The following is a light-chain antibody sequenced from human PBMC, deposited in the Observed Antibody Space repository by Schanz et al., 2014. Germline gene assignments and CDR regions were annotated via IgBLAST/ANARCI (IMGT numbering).Light chain of an antibody. CDR1: SSDVGKYNL. Sequence: QSALTQPASVSGSPGQSITISCTGTSSDVGKYNLVSWYQQHPGKVPKLLIFEGSQRPSGVSNRFSGSKSGNTASLTISGLQAEDEADYYCCSYAGSNTRRWVFGGGTKLTVL. CDR2: EGS. J-gene: IGLJ3*02. V-gene: IGLV2-23*01. CDR3: CSYAGSNTRRWV.